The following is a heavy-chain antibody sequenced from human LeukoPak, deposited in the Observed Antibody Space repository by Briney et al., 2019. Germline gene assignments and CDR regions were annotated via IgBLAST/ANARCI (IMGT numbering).Heavy chain of an antibody. V-gene: IGHV1-69*04. D-gene: IGHD3-22*01. CDR3: ARVTYYYDSYGFGY. CDR1: GGTFSSYA. CDR2: NIPILGIA. Sequence: ASVKVSCKASGGTFSSYAISWVRQAPGQGLEWMGRNIPILGIANYAQKFQGRVTITADKSTSTAYMELSSLRSEDTAVYYCARVTYYYDSYGFGYWGQGTLVTVSS. J-gene: IGHJ4*02.